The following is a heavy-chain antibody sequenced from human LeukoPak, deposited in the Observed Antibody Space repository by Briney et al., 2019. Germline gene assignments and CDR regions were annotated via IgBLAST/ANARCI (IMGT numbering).Heavy chain of an antibody. CDR2: IWYDGSIK. V-gene: IGHV3-33*06. D-gene: IGHD3-22*01. J-gene: IGHJ4*02. CDR3: AKESYYYDSSGYYPFGY. Sequence: GGSLRLSCAASGFSFSDYGVHWVRQAPGKGLEWVAVIWYDGSIKYYADSVKGRFTISRDNSKNTLYLQMNSLRAEDTAVYYCAKESYYYDSSGYYPFGYWGQGTLVTVSS. CDR1: GFSFSDYG.